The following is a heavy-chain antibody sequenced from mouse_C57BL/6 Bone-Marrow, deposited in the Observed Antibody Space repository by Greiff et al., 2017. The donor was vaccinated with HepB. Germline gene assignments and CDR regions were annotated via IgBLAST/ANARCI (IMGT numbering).Heavy chain of an antibody. CDR2: ISDGGSYT. CDR3: ARGGLLRGRVFDY. CDR1: GFIFSSYT. Sequence: EVKVVESGGGLVKPGGSLKLSCAASGFIFSSYTMSWVRQTPEKRLEWVATISDGGSYTYYPDNVKGRFTISRDNAKNNLYLQMSHLKSEDTAMYYCARGGLLRGRVFDYWGQGTTLTVSS. D-gene: IGHD1-1*01. V-gene: IGHV5-4*03. J-gene: IGHJ2*01.